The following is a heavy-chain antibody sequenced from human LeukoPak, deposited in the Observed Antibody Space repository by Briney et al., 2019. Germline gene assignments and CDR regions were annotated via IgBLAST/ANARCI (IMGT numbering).Heavy chain of an antibody. CDR1: GFTFSTYW. V-gene: IGHV3-74*01. CDR2: ITSDGSST. J-gene: IGHJ6*02. CDR3: SRDGAPSDWLDV. Sequence: PGGSLRLSCAASGFTFSTYWMHWVRQAPGKGLVWVSRITSDGSSTSYADSVKGRFTISRDNAKNMLYLQMNSLRAEDTAVYYCSRDGAPSDWLDVWGQRTTVTVSS. D-gene: IGHD3-9*01.